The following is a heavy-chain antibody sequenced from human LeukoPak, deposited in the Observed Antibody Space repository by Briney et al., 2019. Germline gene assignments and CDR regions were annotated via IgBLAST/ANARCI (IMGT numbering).Heavy chain of an antibody. Sequence: GASVKVSCKASGGTFSSYAISWVRQAPGQGLEWMGGIIPIFGTANYAQKFQGRVTITADKSTSTAYMELSSLRSEDTAVYYCAVYYDSSGWGAFDIWGQGTMVTVSS. CDR1: GGTFSSYA. J-gene: IGHJ3*02. CDR2: IIPIFGTA. D-gene: IGHD3-22*01. CDR3: AVYYDSSGWGAFDI. V-gene: IGHV1-69*06.